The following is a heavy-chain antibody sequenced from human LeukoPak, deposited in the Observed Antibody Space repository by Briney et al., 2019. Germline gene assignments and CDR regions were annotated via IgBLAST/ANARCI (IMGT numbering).Heavy chain of an antibody. J-gene: IGHJ4*02. CDR3: ARDLGYY. CDR2: INSDGSDT. Sequence: GGSLRLSCATSGFAFSSDWMHWVRQAPGKGLVWVSRINSDGSDTTYADSVKGRFTISRDNDKNTLFLHMNSLRAEDTAVYYCARDLGYYWGQGTQVTVSS. D-gene: IGHD1-14*01. V-gene: IGHV3-74*03. CDR1: GFAFSSDW.